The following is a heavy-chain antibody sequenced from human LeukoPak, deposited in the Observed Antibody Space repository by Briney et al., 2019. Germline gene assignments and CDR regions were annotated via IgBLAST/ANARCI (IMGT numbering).Heavy chain of an antibody. CDR2: INPSGGST. CDR1: GYTFTSYY. V-gene: IGHV1-46*01. Sequence: ASVKVSCKASGYTFTSYYMHWVRQAPGQGLEWMGIINPSGGSTSFAQKFQGRVTMTRDTSTGTVYMELSSLRSEDTAVYYCARDGGATTGTPYYYGLDVWGQGTTVTVSS. CDR3: ARDGGATTGTPYYYGLDV. D-gene: IGHD1-26*01. J-gene: IGHJ6*02.